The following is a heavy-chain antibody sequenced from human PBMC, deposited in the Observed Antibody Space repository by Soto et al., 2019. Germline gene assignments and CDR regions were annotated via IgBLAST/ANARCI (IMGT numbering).Heavy chain of an antibody. D-gene: IGHD1-1*01. CDR3: VSLADY. CDR1: GFTISNFA. V-gene: IGHV3-30*04. CDR2: TSYDGGKE. J-gene: IGHJ4*02. Sequence: QVQLVESGGGVVQPGRSLRLSCAASGFTISNFAMQWVRQAPGKGLERVALTSYDGGKEYYAESVKGRFTISRDNSKNTLDLQMNSLRAEDTAVYYCVSLADYWGQGTMVTVSS.